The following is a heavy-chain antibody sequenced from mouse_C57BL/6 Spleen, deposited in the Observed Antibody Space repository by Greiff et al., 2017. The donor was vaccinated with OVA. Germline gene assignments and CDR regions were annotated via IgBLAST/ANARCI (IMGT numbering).Heavy chain of an antibody. Sequence: EVQLVESGGGLVKPGGSLKLSCAASGFTFSDYGMHWVRQAPEKGLEWVAYISSGSSTIYYADTVKGRFTISRDNAKNTLFLQMTSLRSEDTAMYYCARNRYYGSSPHWYFDVWGTGTTVTVSS. V-gene: IGHV5-17*01. CDR1: GFTFSDYG. CDR3: ARNRYYGSSPHWYFDV. J-gene: IGHJ1*03. D-gene: IGHD1-1*01. CDR2: ISSGSSTI.